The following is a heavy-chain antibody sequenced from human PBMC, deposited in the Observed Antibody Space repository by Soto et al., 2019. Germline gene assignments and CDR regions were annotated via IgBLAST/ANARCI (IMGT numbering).Heavy chain of an antibody. CDR2: INPSGGST. Sequence: ASVKVSCKASGYTFTSYYMHWVRQAPGQGLEWMGIINPSGGSTSYAQKFQGRVTMTRDTSTSTVYMELSSLGSEDTAVYYCARATSGSHRNYYYYGMDVWGQGTTVTV. CDR1: GYTFTSYY. J-gene: IGHJ6*02. CDR3: ARATSGSHRNYYYYGMDV. V-gene: IGHV1-46*01. D-gene: IGHD3-10*01.